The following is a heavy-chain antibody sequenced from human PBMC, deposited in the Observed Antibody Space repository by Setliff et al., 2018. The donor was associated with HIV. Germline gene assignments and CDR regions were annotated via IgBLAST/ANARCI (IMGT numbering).Heavy chain of an antibody. V-gene: IGHV1-69*13. Sequence: SVKVSCKASGGTFSSYAISWVRQAPGQGLEWMGGIIPIFGTANYAQKFQGRVTITADESTSTAYMELSSLRSEDTAVYYCATDSTLIRGVTLNHFYYIDVWGTGTTVTVSS. CDR3: ATDSTLIRGVTLNHFYYIDV. CDR1: GGTFSSYA. CDR2: IIPIFGTA. D-gene: IGHD3-10*01. J-gene: IGHJ6*03.